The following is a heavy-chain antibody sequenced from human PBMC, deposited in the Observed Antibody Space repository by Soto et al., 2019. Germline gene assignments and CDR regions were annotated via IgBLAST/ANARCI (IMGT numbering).Heavy chain of an antibody. CDR1: GYSFTSYW. D-gene: IGHD3-22*01. J-gene: IGHJ3*02. CDR2: IYPGGSDT. Sequence: GETLKISCKGSGYSFTSYWIGWARQMPRKGLEWMGIIYPGGSDTRYGPSVQGQVTISADKSISTAYLQWSSLKASDTAMYYCARRKYYDSSGYKDAFDIWGQGTMVTVS. CDR3: ARRKYYDSSGYKDAFDI. V-gene: IGHV5-51*01.